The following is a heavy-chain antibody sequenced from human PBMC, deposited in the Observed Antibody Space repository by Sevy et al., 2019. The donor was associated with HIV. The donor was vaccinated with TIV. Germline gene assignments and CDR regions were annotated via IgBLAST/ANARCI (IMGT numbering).Heavy chain of an antibody. CDR3: ARVRVVAADYYFDY. CDR1: GFSFSDYY. D-gene: IGHD6-13*01. J-gene: IGHJ4*02. CDR2: ISSGSRYT. V-gene: IGHV3-11*06. Sequence: GGSLRLSCAASGFSFSDYYMTWIRQAPGKGLEWVSYISSGSRYTNYADSVKGRFAISRDNAENSLYLQMSSLRAEDTAVYYCARVRVVAADYYFDYWDQGTLVTVSS.